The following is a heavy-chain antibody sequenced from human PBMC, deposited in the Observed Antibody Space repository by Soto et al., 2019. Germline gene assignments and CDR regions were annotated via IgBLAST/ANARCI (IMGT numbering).Heavy chain of an antibody. J-gene: IGHJ4*02. CDR3: ASGHVYYEIGWYSDY. D-gene: IGHD6-19*01. Sequence: QVQLVESGGGVVQPGRSLRLSCAASGFTFSDYGMHWVRQAPGKGLEWVAAIWSDGSSEYYADSVKGRFTISRDNSKDTLSLQMSSLRADDTAVYFCASGHVYYEIGWYSDYCGQGTLVTVSS. CDR1: GFTFSDYG. V-gene: IGHV3-33*01. CDR2: IWSDGSSE.